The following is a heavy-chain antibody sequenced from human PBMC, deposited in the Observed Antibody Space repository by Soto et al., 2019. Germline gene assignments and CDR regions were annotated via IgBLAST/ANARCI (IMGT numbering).Heavy chain of an antibody. CDR3: ARGAGSYFRRVVGAFDI. Sequence: GGSLRLSCAASGFTFSSYWMTWVRQAPGKGLEWVANIKQDGSEKFYVDSVKGRFTISRDSAKNSLYMQMNSLRAEDTAVYYCARGAGSYFRRVVGAFDIWGQGTMVTVSS. CDR2: IKQDGSEK. D-gene: IGHD3-10*01. CDR1: GFTFSSYW. J-gene: IGHJ3*02. V-gene: IGHV3-7*04.